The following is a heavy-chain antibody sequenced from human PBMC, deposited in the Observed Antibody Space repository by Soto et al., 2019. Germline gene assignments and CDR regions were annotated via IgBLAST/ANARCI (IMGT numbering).Heavy chain of an antibody. D-gene: IGHD1-26*01. V-gene: IGHV4-28*01. CDR1: GYSISSSTW. CDR2: IYYTGTT. CDR3: ARREVQGPIDY. J-gene: IGHJ4*02. Sequence: QVQLQESGPGPVKPSDTLSLTCAASGYSISSSTWWGWIRQPPGKGPERIGYIYYTGTTYYNPSRKSRVSMSVDTSKSQFAVKLTSVRAVDTAVYYCARREVQGPIDYRGQGTLVTGSS.